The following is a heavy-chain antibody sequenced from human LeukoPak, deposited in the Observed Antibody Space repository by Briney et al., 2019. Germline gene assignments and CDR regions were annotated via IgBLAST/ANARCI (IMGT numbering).Heavy chain of an antibody. CDR3: GIAVAGTSMSYYYYMDV. Sequence: VASVKVSCKASGYTFTSYGISWVRQAPGQGLEWMGGIIPIFGTANYAQKFQGRVTITADKSTSTAYMELSSLRSEDTAVYYCGIAVAGTSMSYYYYMDVWGKGTTVTVSS. CDR2: IIPIFGTA. CDR1: GYTFTSYG. V-gene: IGHV1-69*06. J-gene: IGHJ6*03. D-gene: IGHD6-19*01.